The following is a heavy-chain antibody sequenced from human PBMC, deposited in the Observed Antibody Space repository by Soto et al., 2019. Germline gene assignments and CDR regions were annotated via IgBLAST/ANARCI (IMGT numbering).Heavy chain of an antibody. V-gene: IGHV6-1*01. D-gene: IGHD4-17*01. CDR2: TYYRSKWYY. CDR1: GDSVSSDSAA. CDR3: ARGPTVTTGFDS. J-gene: IGHJ4*02. Sequence: SQTLSLTCAISGDSVSSDSAAGNLIMQSPSRGLDWLGRTYYRSKWYYSYSVSLKSRTTINPDTYNTQISLQLNSATPDDPAVYYCARGPTVTTGFDSWGQGTLVTVSS.